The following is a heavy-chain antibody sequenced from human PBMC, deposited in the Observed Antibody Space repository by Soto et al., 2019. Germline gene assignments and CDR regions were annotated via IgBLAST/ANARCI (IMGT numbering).Heavy chain of an antibody. CDR2: IYWDDDK. V-gene: IGHV2-5*02. CDR3: AHVALGGSIYYYYYYGMDV. J-gene: IGHJ6*02. D-gene: IGHD3-3*02. Sequence: ESGPTLVNPTQTLTLTCTFSGFSLSTSGVGVGWIRQPPGKALEWLALIYWDDDKRYSPSLKSRLTITKDTSKNQVVLTMTNMDPVDTATYYCAHVALGGSIYYYYYYGMDVWGQGTTVTV. CDR1: GFSLSTSGVG.